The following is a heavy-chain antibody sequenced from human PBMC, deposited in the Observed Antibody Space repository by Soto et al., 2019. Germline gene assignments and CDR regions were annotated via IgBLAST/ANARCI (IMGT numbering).Heavy chain of an antibody. CDR1: GFTFSSYA. CDR2: ISGSGGST. V-gene: IGHV3-23*01. J-gene: IGHJ4*02. Sequence: PGGSLRLSCAASGFTFSSYAMTWVRQAPGKALEWVSAISGSGGSTYYADSVKGRFTISRDNSKNTLYLQMNSLRAEDTAVYYCAKLPSLTTVTSTIRYWGQGTLVTVSS. CDR3: AKLPSLTTVTSTIRY. D-gene: IGHD4-17*01.